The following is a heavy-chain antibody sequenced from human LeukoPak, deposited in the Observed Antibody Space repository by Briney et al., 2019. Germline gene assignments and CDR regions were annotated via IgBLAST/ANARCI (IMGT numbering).Heavy chain of an antibody. CDR3: ARDGGLVGAAFDY. V-gene: IGHV4-59*01. CDR1: GDSISSYY. CDR2: IYHSGTT. Sequence: PSETLSLTCTVSGDSISSYYWSWIRQPPGKGLEWIGYIYHSGTTNYNPSLKSRVTISVDTSKNQFSLQLNSVTAADTAVYYCARDGGLVGAAFDYWGQGTPVTVSS. J-gene: IGHJ4*02. D-gene: IGHD1-26*01.